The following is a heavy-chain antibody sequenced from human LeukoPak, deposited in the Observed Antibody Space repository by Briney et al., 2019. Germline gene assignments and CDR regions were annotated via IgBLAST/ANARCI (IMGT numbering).Heavy chain of an antibody. J-gene: IGHJ6*02. V-gene: IGHV4-4*07. CDR3: ARDGLDIVVVPAADHYYYYGMDV. Sequence: SETLSLTCTVSGGSISSYYWSRIRQPAGKGLEWIGRIYTSGSTNYNPSLKSRVTMSVDTSKNQFSLKLSSVTAADTAVYYCARDGLDIVVVPAADHYYYYGMDVWGQGTTVTVSS. CDR1: GGSISSYY. CDR2: IYTSGST. D-gene: IGHD2-2*03.